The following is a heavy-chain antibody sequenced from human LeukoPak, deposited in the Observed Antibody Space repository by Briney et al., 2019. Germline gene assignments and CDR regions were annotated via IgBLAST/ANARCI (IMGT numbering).Heavy chain of an antibody. CDR3: ARSRLHSSGFGY. Sequence: PSETLSLTCTVSGGSISSYYWSWIRQPPGKGLEWIGYIYYSGSTNYNPSLKSRVTISVDTSKNQFSLKLSSVTAADTAVYYCARSRLHSSGFGYWGQGTLVTVSP. CDR1: GGSISSYY. V-gene: IGHV4-59*01. J-gene: IGHJ4*02. D-gene: IGHD6-25*01. CDR2: IYYSGST.